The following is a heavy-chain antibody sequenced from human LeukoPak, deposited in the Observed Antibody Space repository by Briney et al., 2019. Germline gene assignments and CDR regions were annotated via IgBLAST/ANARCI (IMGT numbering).Heavy chain of an antibody. J-gene: IGHJ4*02. V-gene: IGHV4-39*01. CDR1: GGSISSSSYY. CDR2: IYYSGST. CDR3: ARQLRSGWLYYFDY. Sequence: SETLSLTCTVSGGSISSSSYYWGWIRQPPGKGLEWIGSIYYSGSTYYNPSLKSRVTISVDTSKNQFSLKLSSVTAADTAVYYCARQLRSGWLYYFDYWGQGTLVTVSS. D-gene: IGHD6-19*01.